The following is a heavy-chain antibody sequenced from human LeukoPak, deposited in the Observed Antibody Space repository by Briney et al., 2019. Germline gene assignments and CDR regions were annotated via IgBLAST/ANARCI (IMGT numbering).Heavy chain of an antibody. CDR2: ISYDGSNK. D-gene: IGHD2-15*01. CDR3: ATSARTYLGSSLDY. CDR1: GFTFSSYG. Sequence: GGFLRLSCAASGFTFSSYGMHWVHQAPGKGLEWVAVISYDGSNKYYADSVKGRFTISRDNSKNTLYLQMNSLRAEDTALYYCATSARTYLGSSLDYWGQGTLVTVSS. J-gene: IGHJ4*02. V-gene: IGHV3-30*03.